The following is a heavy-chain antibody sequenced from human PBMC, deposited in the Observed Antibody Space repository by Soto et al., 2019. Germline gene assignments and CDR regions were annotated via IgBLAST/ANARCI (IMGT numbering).Heavy chain of an antibody. J-gene: IGHJ4*02. V-gene: IGHV3-33*01. D-gene: IGHD3-22*01. Sequence: GGSLRLSCAASGFTFSSYGMHWVRQAPGKGLEWVAVIWYDGSNKYYADSVKGRFTISRDNSKNTLYLQMNSLRAEDTAVYYCARPYYYDSSGYYYRPDEYYFDYWGQGTLVTVSS. CDR1: GFTFSSYG. CDR2: IWYDGSNK. CDR3: ARPYYYDSSGYYYRPDEYYFDY.